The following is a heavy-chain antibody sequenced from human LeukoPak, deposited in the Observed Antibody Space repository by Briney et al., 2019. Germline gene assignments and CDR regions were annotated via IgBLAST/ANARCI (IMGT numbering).Heavy chain of an antibody. CDR3: VVPVTYLSDSGAYGPWTR. J-gene: IGHJ4*02. CDR1: GFTFSSSW. V-gene: IGHV3-74*01. CDR2: IDNDGSRT. Sequence: PGGSLRLSCVASGFTFSSSWMHWVRQAPGKGLVWVSRIDNDGSRTSYADSVKGRFTISRDNAKNTLYMQMNSLRVEDTAVYYCVVPVTYLSDSGAYGPWTRWGQGTLVTVSS. D-gene: IGHD3-10*01.